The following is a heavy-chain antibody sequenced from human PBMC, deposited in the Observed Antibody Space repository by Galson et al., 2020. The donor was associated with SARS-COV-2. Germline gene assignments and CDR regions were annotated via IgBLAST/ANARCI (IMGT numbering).Heavy chain of an antibody. V-gene: IGHV3-33*06. D-gene: IGHD2-2*01. CDR3: AKDMFPDIVVALGSPDRTSFDY. CDR2: IWYDGSNK. CDR1: GFTFSSYG. J-gene: IGHJ4*02. Sequence: GGSLRLSCAASGFTFSSYGMHWVRQAPGKGLEWVAVIWYDGSNKYYADSVKGRFTISRDNSKNTLYLQMNSLRAEDTAVYYCAKDMFPDIVVALGSPDRTSFDYWGQGTLVTVSS.